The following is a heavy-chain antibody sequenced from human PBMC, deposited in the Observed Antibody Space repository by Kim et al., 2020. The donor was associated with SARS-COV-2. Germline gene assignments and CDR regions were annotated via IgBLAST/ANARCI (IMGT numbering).Heavy chain of an antibody. D-gene: IGHD2-8*01. Sequence: ASVKVSCKASGYTFTSYYMHWVRQAPGQGLEWMGIINPSGGSTSYAQKFQGRVTMTRDTSTSTVYMELSSLRSEDTAVYYCAREYVGYLPQGIFPDYWGQGTLVTVSS. V-gene: IGHV1-46*01. J-gene: IGHJ4*02. CDR2: INPSGGST. CDR1: GYTFTSYY. CDR3: AREYVGYLPQGIFPDY.